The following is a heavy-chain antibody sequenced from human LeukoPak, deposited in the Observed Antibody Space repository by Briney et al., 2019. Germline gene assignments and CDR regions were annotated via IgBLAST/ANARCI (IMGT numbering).Heavy chain of an antibody. J-gene: IGHJ1*01. Sequence: PSETLSLTCNVSGYSISSGYYWAWIRQPPGKGLEWIGSIYHSGSTYYNPSLKSRVTISVDTSKNQFSLKLSSVTAADTAVYYCARVAPSSWYIGANFQHWGQGTLVTVSS. D-gene: IGHD6-13*01. CDR1: GYSISSGYY. V-gene: IGHV4-38-2*02. CDR2: IYHSGST. CDR3: ARVAPSSWYIGANFQH.